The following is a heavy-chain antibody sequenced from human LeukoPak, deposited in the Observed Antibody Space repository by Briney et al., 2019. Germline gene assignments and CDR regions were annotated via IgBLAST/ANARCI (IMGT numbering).Heavy chain of an antibody. Sequence: KSGGSLRLSCAASGFTFSDYYMSWIRQAPGKGLEWVSYISSRSSYTKYADSVKGRFTIFRDNAKNSLYLQMNSLRAEDTAVYYCARKILTGPIGAFDIWGQGTMVTVSS. V-gene: IGHV3-11*03. CDR3: ARKILTGPIGAFDI. CDR1: GFTFSDYY. J-gene: IGHJ3*02. CDR2: ISSRSSYT. D-gene: IGHD3-9*01.